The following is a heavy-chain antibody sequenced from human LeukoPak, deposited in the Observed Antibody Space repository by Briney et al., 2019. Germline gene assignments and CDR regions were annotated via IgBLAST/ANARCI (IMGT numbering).Heavy chain of an antibody. CDR2: VDRTADYT. CDR1: GYTFKIHG. V-gene: IGHV3-23*01. CDR3: AKLPAPGGDYVYFEY. J-gene: IGHJ4*02. Sequence: GGSLRLSCAASGYTFKIHGMGWVRQAPGEGLECVLTVDRTADYTYYADSVRGRFTISRDSSKNTLSLQMTSLRAEDTAVYYCAKLPAPGGDYVYFEYWGLGTLVTVSS. D-gene: IGHD3-16*01.